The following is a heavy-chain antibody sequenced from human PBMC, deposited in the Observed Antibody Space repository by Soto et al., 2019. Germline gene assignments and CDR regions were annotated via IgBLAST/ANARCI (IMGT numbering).Heavy chain of an antibody. CDR3: ARGPSCGGDCYLFDY. Sequence: GAPGKASSKPPGSTLTSYYRHWGGQPPEQGLEWMAMINPSGGRTKYAQIFQGRVTLTRDTSTGTVDMELSSLTSEDTAIYYCARGPSCGGDCYLFDYWGQGTQVTVSS. V-gene: IGHV1-46*01. CDR1: GSTLTSYY. J-gene: IGHJ4*02. D-gene: IGHD2-21*02. CDR2: INPSGGRT.